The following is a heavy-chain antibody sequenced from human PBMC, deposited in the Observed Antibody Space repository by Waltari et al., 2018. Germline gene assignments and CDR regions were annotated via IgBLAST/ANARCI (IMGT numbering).Heavy chain of an antibody. J-gene: IGHJ4*02. V-gene: IGHV4-34*01. Sequence: QVQLQQWGAGLLKPSETLSLTCAFSGGSFSGYYWSWFRQPPGKGLEWIGGFTQSGGTTYKPSLRSRVTLAVDTSQNHLSLKLSSVTAADAAMYYCARGRYFDSGGYRYWGQGTLVTVSS. CDR2: FTQSGGT. CDR3: ARGRYFDSGGYRY. D-gene: IGHD3-9*01. CDR1: GGSFSGYY.